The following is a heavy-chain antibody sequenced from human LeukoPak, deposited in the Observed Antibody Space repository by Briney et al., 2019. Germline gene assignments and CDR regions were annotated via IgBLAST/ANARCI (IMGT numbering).Heavy chain of an antibody. Sequence: SETLSLTCTVSGGSINSYYWSWIRQPPGKGLEWMGYIYDSGSTNYNPSLKSRVTISVDTSKNQFSLKLSSVTAADTAVYYCACLTTADAFDIWGQGTMVTVSS. CDR2: IYDSGST. J-gene: IGHJ3*02. V-gene: IGHV4-59*01. D-gene: IGHD3-22*01. CDR1: GGSINSYY. CDR3: ACLTTADAFDI.